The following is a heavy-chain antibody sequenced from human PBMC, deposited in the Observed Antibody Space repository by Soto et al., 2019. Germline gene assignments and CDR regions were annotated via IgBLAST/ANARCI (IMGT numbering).Heavy chain of an antibody. CDR1: GGSISSSSYY. J-gene: IGHJ4*02. Sequence: SETLSLTCTVSGGSISSSSYYWGWIRQPPGKGLEWIGSIYYSGSTYYNPSLKGRFTISRDNSKNTLYLQMNSLRAEDTAVYYCARVGLRYFDLGYWGQGTLVTVSS. D-gene: IGHD3-9*01. V-gene: IGHV4-39*01. CDR3: ARVGLRYFDLGY. CDR2: IYYSGST.